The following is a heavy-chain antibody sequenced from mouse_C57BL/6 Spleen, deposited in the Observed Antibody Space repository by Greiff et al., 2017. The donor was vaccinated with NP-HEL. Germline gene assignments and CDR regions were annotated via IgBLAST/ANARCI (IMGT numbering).Heavy chain of an antibody. CDR1: GYTFTDYY. CDR3: ARSGDPAWFAY. J-gene: IGHJ3*01. CDR2: INPYNGGT. D-gene: IGHD3-1*01. Sequence: DVKLQESGPVLVKPGASVKMSCKASGYTFTDYYMNWVKQSHGKSLEWIGVINPYNGGTSYNQKFKGKATLTVDKSSSTAYMELNSLTSEDSAVYYCARSGDPAWFAYWGQGTLVTVSA. V-gene: IGHV1-19*01.